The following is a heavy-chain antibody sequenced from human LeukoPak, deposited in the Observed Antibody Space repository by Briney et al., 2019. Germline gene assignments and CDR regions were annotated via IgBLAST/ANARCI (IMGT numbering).Heavy chain of an antibody. CDR1: GGSINSGGYS. CDR2: IYHSGST. Sequence: SETLSLTCAVSGGSINSGGYSWSWIRQPPGKGLEWIGYIYHSGSTYYNPSLKSRVTISVDRSKNQFSLKLSSVTAADTAVYYCARGDYGVAFDIWGQGTMVTVSS. D-gene: IGHD4-17*01. V-gene: IGHV4-30-2*01. CDR3: ARGDYGVAFDI. J-gene: IGHJ3*02.